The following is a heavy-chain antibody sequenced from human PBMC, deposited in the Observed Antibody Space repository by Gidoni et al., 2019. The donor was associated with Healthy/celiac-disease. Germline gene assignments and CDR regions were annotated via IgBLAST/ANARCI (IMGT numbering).Heavy chain of an antibody. V-gene: IGHV4-59*01. J-gene: IGHJ4*02. Sequence: QVQLQESGPGLVKPSEPLSLTCTVSGGSISSYYWSWIRQPPGKGLEWIGYIYYSGSTNYNPSLKSRVTISVDTSKNQFSLKLSSVTAADTAVYYCARGAGYGLSYWGQGTLVTVSS. CDR2: IYYSGST. CDR1: GGSISSYY. CDR3: ARGAGYGLSY. D-gene: IGHD3-16*02.